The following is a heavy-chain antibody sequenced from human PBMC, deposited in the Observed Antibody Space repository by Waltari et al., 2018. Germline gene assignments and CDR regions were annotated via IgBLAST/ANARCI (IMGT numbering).Heavy chain of an antibody. Sequence: EVQLVESGGGLVQPGRSLRLSCTASGFTFGDYAMSWARQAPGKGLEWVGFIRSKAYGGTTEYAASVKGRFTISRDDSKSIAYLQMNSLKTEDTAVYYCTREELAKFDYWGQGTLVTVSS. J-gene: IGHJ4*02. V-gene: IGHV3-49*04. CDR1: GFTFGDYA. CDR3: TREELAKFDY. D-gene: IGHD1-1*01. CDR2: IRSKAYGGTT.